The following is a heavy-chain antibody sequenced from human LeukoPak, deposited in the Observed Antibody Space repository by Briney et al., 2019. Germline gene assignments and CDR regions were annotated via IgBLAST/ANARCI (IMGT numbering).Heavy chain of an antibody. Sequence: PSETLSLTCTVSGGSISSGDYYWSWIRQPPGKGLEWIGYIYYSGSTYYNPSLKSRVTISVDTSKNQFSLKLSSVTAADTAVCYCARAQMVRYFDWLYPSAFDYWGQGTLVTVSS. CDR3: ARAQMVRYFDWLYPSAFDY. V-gene: IGHV4-30-4*01. D-gene: IGHD3-9*01. J-gene: IGHJ4*02. CDR2: IYYSGST. CDR1: GGSISSGDYY.